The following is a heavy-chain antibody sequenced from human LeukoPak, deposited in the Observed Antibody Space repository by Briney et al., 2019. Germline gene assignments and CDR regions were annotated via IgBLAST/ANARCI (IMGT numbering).Heavy chain of an antibody. CDR2: IRSTANGYAT. V-gene: IGHV3-73*01. CDR1: GFTFSGSA. D-gene: IGHD2-15*01. Sequence: GGSLRLSCAASGFTFSGSALHWVRQASGKGLEWVGRIRSTANGYATAYAASVKGRFTISRDDSKNTAYLQMNSLKTEDTAVYYCTRSGGCSGGSCYPKINWFDPWGQGTLVTVSS. J-gene: IGHJ5*02. CDR3: TRSGGCSGGSCYPKINWFDP.